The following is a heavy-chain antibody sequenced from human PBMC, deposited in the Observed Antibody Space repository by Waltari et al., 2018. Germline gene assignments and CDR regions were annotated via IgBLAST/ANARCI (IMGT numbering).Heavy chain of an antibody. J-gene: IGHJ5*02. CDR2: VQGSGRT. D-gene: IGHD2-15*01. CDR1: GESVSSACL. Sequence: QLQLLESGPGLLKPSGTLSLSCAVSGESVSSACLWNWVRQSPHKGLEWIGQVQGSGRTNYNPSFASLVTVSLDTSKNLFSLKVTSATAADTAVYYCARDRGRGLYLDTWGPGTLVTVSP. CDR3: ARDRGRGLYLDT. V-gene: IGHV4-4*02.